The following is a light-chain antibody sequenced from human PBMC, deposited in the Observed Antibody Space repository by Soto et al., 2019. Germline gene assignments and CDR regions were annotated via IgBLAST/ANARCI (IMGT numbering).Light chain of an antibody. V-gene: IGKV3-20*01. CDR3: QQYGTSPRT. J-gene: IGKJ1*01. CDR2: GAS. Sequence: KNSPVTLSLSQKERDTLSCRASQSVPSKYLAWYQQNPGQAPRLLIYGASNRATGIPDKFSGSGSGTDFTLTISRLEPEDFAVYYCQQYGTSPRTFGQGTKVDI. CDR1: QSVPSKY.